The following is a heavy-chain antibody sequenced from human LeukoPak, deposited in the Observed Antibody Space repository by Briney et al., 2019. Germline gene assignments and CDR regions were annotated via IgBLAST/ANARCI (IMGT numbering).Heavy chain of an antibody. CDR3: AKDLLLRQFVLDF. CDR1: GFTFTGDG. Sequence: GGSLRLSCAVSGFTFTGDGMHWVRQAPGRGLEWVAFTLYDGTSQYYPDSLRGRFTISRDNSKNTLFLQMNNLTHDDTAVYYGAKDLLLRQFVLDFWGPGTPVTVSS. J-gene: IGHJ4*02. V-gene: IGHV3-30*02. CDR2: TLYDGTSQ. D-gene: IGHD2-15*01.